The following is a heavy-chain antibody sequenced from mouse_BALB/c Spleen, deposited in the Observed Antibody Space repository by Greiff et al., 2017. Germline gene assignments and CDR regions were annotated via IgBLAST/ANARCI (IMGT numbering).Heavy chain of an antibody. CDR2: ISNLAYSI. Sequence: DVQLVESGGGLVQPGGSRKLSCAASGFTFSDYGMAWVRQAPGKGPEWVAFISNLAYSIYYADTVTGRFTISRENAKNTLYLEMSSLRSEDTAMYYCARRTRYYGYVDYWGQGTTLTVSS. CDR3: ARRTRYYGYVDY. D-gene: IGHD1-1*01. J-gene: IGHJ2*01. CDR1: GFTFSDYG. V-gene: IGHV5-15*02.